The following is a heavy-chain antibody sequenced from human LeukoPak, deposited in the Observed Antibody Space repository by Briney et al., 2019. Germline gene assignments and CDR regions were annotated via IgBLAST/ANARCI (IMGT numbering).Heavy chain of an antibody. V-gene: IGHV3-7*01. CDR3: VREGF. J-gene: IGHJ4*02. CDR1: GFTFSGYW. CDR2: IKQDGSEK. Sequence: GGSLRLSCAASGFTFSGYWMTWVRQAPGKGLEWVANIKQDGSEKYYVDSVKGRFTISRDNAKNSLYLQMNSLRAEDTAVYYCVREGFWGQGTLVTVSS.